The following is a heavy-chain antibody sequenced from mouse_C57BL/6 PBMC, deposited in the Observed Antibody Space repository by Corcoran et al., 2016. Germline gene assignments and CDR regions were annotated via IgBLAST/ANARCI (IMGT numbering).Heavy chain of an antibody. Sequence: EVQLQQSGPELVKPGASVKISCKASGYTFTDYNMNWVKQSHGKSLEWIGDINPNNGGTSYNQKFKGKATLTVDKSSSTAYMELRSLTSEDTAVYYCARALEGGPWFAYWGQGTLVTVSA. D-gene: IGHD1-1*02. CDR2: INPNNGGT. CDR3: ARALEGGPWFAY. CDR1: GYTFTDYN. V-gene: IGHV1-26*01. J-gene: IGHJ3*01.